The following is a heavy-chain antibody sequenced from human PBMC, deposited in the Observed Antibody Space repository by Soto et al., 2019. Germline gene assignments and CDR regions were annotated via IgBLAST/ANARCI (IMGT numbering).Heavy chain of an antibody. D-gene: IGHD3-22*01. V-gene: IGHV3-15*01. CDR2: MKSKSEGETT. J-gene: IGHJ4*02. CDR1: GFTFNNAW. Sequence: LRLSCAASGFTFNNAWMGWVRQAPGQGLEWVGHMKSKSEGETTDYAAPVKGRFTISRDDSKNTVYLQMNSLTTEDTAVYYCTAQFYFDASGYSFDLWGQGTLVTVSS. CDR3: TAQFYFDASGYSFDL.